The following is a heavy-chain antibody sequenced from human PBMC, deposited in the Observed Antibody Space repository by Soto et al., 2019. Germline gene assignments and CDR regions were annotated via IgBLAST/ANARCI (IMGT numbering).Heavy chain of an antibody. CDR2: ISARGDRT. V-gene: IGHV3-23*01. CDR1: GFTFTNYT. Sequence: PGGSLRLSCVVSGFTFTNYTMKWVRQAPGKGLDWVSTISARGDRTFYADSVKGRFTISRDDSKNTVYLQMNSLRADDTALYYCARRIGGLWFGDPTGCMDVWGQGTTVTVSS. J-gene: IGHJ6*02. CDR3: ARRIGGLWFGDPTGCMDV. D-gene: IGHD3-10*01.